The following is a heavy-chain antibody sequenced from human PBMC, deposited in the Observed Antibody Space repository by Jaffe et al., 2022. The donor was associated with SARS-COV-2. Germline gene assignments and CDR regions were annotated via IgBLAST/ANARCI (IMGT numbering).Heavy chain of an antibody. CDR3: ARGHYVTYHYMDF. D-gene: IGHD4-17*01. V-gene: IGHV4-59*02. CDR2: IYNSGSA. J-gene: IGHJ6*03. Sequence: QVQVQESGPRLVEPSETLSLTCTVSGGYVSNSYWSWIRQSPGKGLEWIGYIYNSGSANYNPSFKSRATISVETSKNQLSLRLSSVSAADTAVYYCARGHYVTYHYMDFWGKGTTVTVSS. CDR1: GGYVSNSY.